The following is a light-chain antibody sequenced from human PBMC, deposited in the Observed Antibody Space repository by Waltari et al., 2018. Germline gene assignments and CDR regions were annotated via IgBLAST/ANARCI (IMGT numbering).Light chain of an antibody. Sequence: DFVMTQSPDSLAVSLGERATIDCKSSQSVFYRSDNKNYLAWYQHKPGQPPKLLFYWASTRESGVPDLFSASGSGTDFTLTINNLQAEDVAVYYCQQYYRSRTFGQGTKVEIK. J-gene: IGKJ1*01. CDR1: QSVFYRSDNKNY. CDR2: WAS. V-gene: IGKV4-1*01. CDR3: QQYYRSRT.